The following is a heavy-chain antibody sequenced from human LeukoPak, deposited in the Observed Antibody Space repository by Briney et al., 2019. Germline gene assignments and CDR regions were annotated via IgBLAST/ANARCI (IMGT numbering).Heavy chain of an antibody. Sequence: PGGSLRLSCAASGFTFSSYAMSWVRQAPVKGLEWVSAISGSGGSTYYADSVKGRFTISRDNSKNTLYLQMNSLRAEDTAVYYCAKYRHYYDSSGYPFDYWGQGTLVTVSS. J-gene: IGHJ4*02. CDR2: ISGSGGST. CDR1: GFTFSSYA. D-gene: IGHD3-22*01. V-gene: IGHV3-23*01. CDR3: AKYRHYYDSSGYPFDY.